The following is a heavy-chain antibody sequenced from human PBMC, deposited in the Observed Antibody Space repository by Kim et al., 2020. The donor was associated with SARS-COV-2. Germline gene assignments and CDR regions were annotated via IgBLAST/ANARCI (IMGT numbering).Heavy chain of an antibody. J-gene: IGHJ5*02. D-gene: IGHD3-9*01. Sequence: ASVKVSCKASGYTFTSYDINWVRQATGQGLEWMGWMNPNSGNTGYAQKFQGRVTMTRNTSISTAYMELSSLRSEDTAVYYCARGNDVLRYFDWLLYSGWFDPWGQGTLVTVSS. CDR2: MNPNSGNT. CDR1: GYTFTSYD. CDR3: ARGNDVLRYFDWLLYSGWFDP. V-gene: IGHV1-8*01.